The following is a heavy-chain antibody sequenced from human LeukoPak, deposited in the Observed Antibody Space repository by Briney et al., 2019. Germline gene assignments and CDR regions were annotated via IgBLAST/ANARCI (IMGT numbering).Heavy chain of an antibody. CDR3: ARTTMATPYYFDY. J-gene: IGHJ4*02. Sequence: WASVKVSCKASGGTFSSYAISWVRQAPGQGLEWMGRIIPILGMANYAQKFQGRVTITADKSTSTAYMELSSLRSEDTAVYYCARTTMATPYYFDYWGQGTLVTVSS. CDR2: IIPILGMA. V-gene: IGHV1-69*04. D-gene: IGHD3-10*01. CDR1: GGTFSSYA.